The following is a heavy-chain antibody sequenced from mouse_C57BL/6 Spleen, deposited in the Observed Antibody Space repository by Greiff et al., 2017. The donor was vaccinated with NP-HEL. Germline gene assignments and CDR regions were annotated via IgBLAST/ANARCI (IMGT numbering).Heavy chain of an antibody. CDR2: IDPSDSET. CDR1: GYTFTSYR. CDR3: AVDSSGSSYAMDY. Sequence: VQLQQPGAELVRPGSSVKLSCKASGYTFTSYRMHWVKQRPIQGLEWIGNIDPSDSETHYNQKFKDKATLTVDKSSSTAYMQLSSLTSEDSAVYYCAVDSSGSSYAMDYWGQGTSVTVSS. D-gene: IGHD3-2*02. J-gene: IGHJ4*01. V-gene: IGHV1-52*01.